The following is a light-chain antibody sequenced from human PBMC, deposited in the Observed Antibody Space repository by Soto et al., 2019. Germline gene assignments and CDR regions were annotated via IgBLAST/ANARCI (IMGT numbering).Light chain of an antibody. CDR3: QQANSFPGGLT. J-gene: IGKJ4*01. V-gene: IGKV1-12*01. CDR2: AAS. CDR1: KGISSW. Sequence: DIQMTQSPSSVSASVGDRVTITCRASKGISSWLAWYQQKPGKAHKLLIYAASSLQSGVPSRFSGSGSGTDFTLTISSRQPEDFATYYCQQANSFPGGLTFGGGTKVEIK.